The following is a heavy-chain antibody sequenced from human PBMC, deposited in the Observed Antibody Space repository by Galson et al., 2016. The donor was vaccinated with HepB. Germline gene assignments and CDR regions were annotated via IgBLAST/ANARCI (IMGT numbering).Heavy chain of an antibody. V-gene: IGHV3-33*01. CDR2: IWYDGSDQ. CDR1: GFSFRYFG. D-gene: IGHD1-26*01. J-gene: IGHJ5*02. CDR3: ARDQGTKWEKGNNWFDP. Sequence: SLRLSCAASGFSFRYFGTHWVRQAPGKGLEWVAIIWYDGSDQAYADSVKGRFTISRDNSANTLYLQMNSLRAEDTAVYYCARDQGTKWEKGNNWFDPWGQGTLVTVSS.